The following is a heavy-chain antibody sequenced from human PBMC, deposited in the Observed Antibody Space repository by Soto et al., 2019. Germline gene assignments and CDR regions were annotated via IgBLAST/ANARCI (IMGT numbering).Heavy chain of an antibody. V-gene: IGHV4-39*07. CDR2: IYYSGST. CDR1: GGSISGSSYY. CDR3: AVYQFASTLYHYGKDF. D-gene: IGHD3-16*01. J-gene: IGHJ6*02. Sequence: SDTLSLTCTVSGGSISGSSYYWGWIRQPPGKGLEWIGSIYYSGSTYYNPSLKSRVAISIDTSKNQISLNLSSVTAADTAVYYCAVYQFASTLYHYGKDFWGQGTLVTVSS.